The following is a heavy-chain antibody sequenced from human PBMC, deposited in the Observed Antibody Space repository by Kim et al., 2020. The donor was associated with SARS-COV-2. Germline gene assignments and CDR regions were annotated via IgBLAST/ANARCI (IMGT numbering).Heavy chain of an antibody. J-gene: IGHJ4*02. CDR1: GFTFSSYW. CDR3: ARGGGYSYGPIDY. CDR2: INGDGSGT. V-gene: IGHV3-74*01. Sequence: GGSLRLSCAASGFTFSSYWMHWVRQASGKGLVWASRINGDGSGTTYADSVKGGFTISRDNAKKMLYLQMNSLRAEDTAVYYGARGGGYSYGPIDYWGQG. D-gene: IGHD5-18*01.